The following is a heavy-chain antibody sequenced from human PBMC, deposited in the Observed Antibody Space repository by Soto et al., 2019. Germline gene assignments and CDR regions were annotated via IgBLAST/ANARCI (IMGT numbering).Heavy chain of an antibody. CDR2: ISGSGGST. CDR3: ARRQSGYGPKYCFDY. D-gene: IGHD5-12*01. Sequence: EVQLLESGGGLVQPGGSLRLSCAASGFTFSSYAMSWVRQAPGKGLEWVSAISGSGGSTYYADSVKGRFTNSRDNYMKTLYLEMNCLRGDDTAVYYCARRQSGYGPKYCFDYWGQGTLVTVSS. CDR1: GFTFSSYA. J-gene: IGHJ4*02. V-gene: IGHV3-23*01.